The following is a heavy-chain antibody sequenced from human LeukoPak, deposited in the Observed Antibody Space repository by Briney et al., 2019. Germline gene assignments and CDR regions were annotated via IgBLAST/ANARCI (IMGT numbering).Heavy chain of an antibody. CDR2: INPNSGGT. V-gene: IGHV1-2*02. D-gene: IGHD5-12*01. CDR1: GYTFTGYY. J-gene: IGHJ4*02. CDR3: ARDRAGGYGGYDPVFDY. Sequence: GASVKVSCKASGYTFTGYYMHWVRQAPGQGLEWMGWINPNSGGTNYAQKFQGRVTMTRDTSTSTAYMELSRLRSDDTAVYYCARDRAGGYGGYDPVFDYWGQGTLVTVSS.